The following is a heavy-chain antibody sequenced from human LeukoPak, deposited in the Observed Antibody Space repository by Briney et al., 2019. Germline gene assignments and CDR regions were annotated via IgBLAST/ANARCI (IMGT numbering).Heavy chain of an antibody. J-gene: IGHJ4*02. Sequence: GGSLRLSCAASGFTFSSHNMNWVRQAPGKGLEWVSYISSSSSTIYYADSVKGRFTISRDNAKNSLYLQMNSLRDEDTAVYYCARGVAAAGRLVDYWGQGTLVTVSS. V-gene: IGHV3-48*02. CDR3: ARGVAAAGRLVDY. CDR1: GFTFSSHN. D-gene: IGHD6-13*01. CDR2: ISSSSSTI.